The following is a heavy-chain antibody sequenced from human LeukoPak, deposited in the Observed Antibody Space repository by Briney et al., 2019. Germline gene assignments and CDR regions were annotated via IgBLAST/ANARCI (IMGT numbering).Heavy chain of an antibody. Sequence: GGFLRLSCAASGFTFSSYGMHWVRQAPGKGLEWVAVIWYDGRNKYYADSVKGRFTISRDNSKNTLYLQMNSLRAEDTAVYYCVKDLVNFDYWGQGTQVTVSS. CDR3: VKDLVNFDY. CDR1: GFTFSSYG. CDR2: IWYDGRNK. J-gene: IGHJ4*02. V-gene: IGHV3-33*06. D-gene: IGHD2-21*01.